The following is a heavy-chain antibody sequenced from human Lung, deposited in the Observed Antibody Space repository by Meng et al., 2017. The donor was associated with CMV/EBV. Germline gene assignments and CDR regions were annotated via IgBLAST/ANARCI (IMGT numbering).Heavy chain of an antibody. Sequence: CTVSSGPMSSGGYCWSWIRQHAEKGLEWIGYSYYDWTTHYNPSLRSRVSISVDKSKNQFSLKLNSVTAADTAVYYCARQAPDNWFDPWGQGALVTVSS. CDR1: SGPMSSGGYC. CDR2: SYYDWTT. J-gene: IGHJ5*02. V-gene: IGHV4-31*03. CDR3: ARQAPDNWFDP.